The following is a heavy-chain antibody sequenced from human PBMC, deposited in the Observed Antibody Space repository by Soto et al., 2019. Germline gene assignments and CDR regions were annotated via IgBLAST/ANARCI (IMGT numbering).Heavy chain of an antibody. CDR2: LHYSGST. CDR1: GGSISSSSYY. V-gene: IGHV4-39*01. J-gene: IGHJ6*02. CDR3: ARQVLGSDYYGMDV. D-gene: IGHD3-10*01. Sequence: SETLSLTSTVSGGSISSSSYYWGWIRQPPGKGLEWIGSLHYSGSTYYNPSLKSRVSISVDTSKIQFSLRLSSVTAADTAVYYCARQVLGSDYYGMDVWGQGTTVTVSS.